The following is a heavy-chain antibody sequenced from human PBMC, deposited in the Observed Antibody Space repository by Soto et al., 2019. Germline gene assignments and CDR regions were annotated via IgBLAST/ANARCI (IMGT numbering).Heavy chain of an antibody. CDR3: ARDLPLGHHYYGDSDAFDI. CDR1: GYTFTSYG. J-gene: IGHJ3*02. V-gene: IGHV1-18*01. Sequence: QVQLVQSGAEVKKPGASVKVSCKASGYTFTSYGISWVRQAPGQGLEWMGWISAYNGNTNYAQKLQGRVTMTTDAATRTAYRALRRLRSDDTAVYYCARDLPLGHHYYGDSDAFDILCQGTMVTVSS. D-gene: IGHD4-17*01. CDR2: ISAYNGNT.